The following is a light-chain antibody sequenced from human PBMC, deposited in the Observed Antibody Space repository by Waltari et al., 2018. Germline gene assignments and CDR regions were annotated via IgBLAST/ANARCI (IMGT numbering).Light chain of an antibody. CDR2: QDD. CDR3: QAWDDTTAWV. CDR1: NTRHKY. Sequence: SHKLTQTPSLAASPGQTATITCSGENTRHKYVFWYQQKTGQSPELVIYQDDKRPSGSPGRFSGSNSGDTATLTISGTQPMDEADYYCQAWDDTTAWVFGGGTKLTVL. V-gene: IGLV3-1*01. J-gene: IGLJ3*02.